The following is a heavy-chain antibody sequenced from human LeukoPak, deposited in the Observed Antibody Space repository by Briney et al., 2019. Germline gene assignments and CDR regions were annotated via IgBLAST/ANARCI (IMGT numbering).Heavy chain of an antibody. Sequence: NASETPSLTCAVYGGSFSGYYWSWIRQPPGKGLEWIGEINHSGSTNYNPSLKSRVTISVDTSKNQFSLKLSSVTAADTAVYYCASLQQWLAPIDYWGQGTLVTVSS. CDR1: GGSFSGYY. D-gene: IGHD6-19*01. V-gene: IGHV4-34*01. J-gene: IGHJ4*02. CDR3: ASLQQWLAPIDY. CDR2: INHSGST.